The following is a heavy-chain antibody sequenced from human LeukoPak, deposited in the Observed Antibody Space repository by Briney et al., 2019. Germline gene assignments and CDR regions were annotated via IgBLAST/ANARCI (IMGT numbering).Heavy chain of an antibody. J-gene: IGHJ6*03. V-gene: IGHV3-23*01. CDR3: AILPPGYYYYMDV. CDR1: GFTFSSYA. CDR2: ISGSGGST. Sequence: GGSLRLACAASGFTFSSYAMSWDRQAPGEGLEWVSAISGSGGSTYYADSVKGRFTISRDNSKNTLYLQMNSLRAEDTAVYYCAILPPGYYYYMDVWGKGTTVTVSS.